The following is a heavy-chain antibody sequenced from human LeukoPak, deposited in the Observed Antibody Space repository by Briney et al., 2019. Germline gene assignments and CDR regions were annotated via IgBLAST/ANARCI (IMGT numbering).Heavy chain of an antibody. Sequence: GESLKISCKGSGYSFTNYWIGWVRQMPGKGLEWMGIIYPGDSDTRYSPSFQGQVTISADKSISTAYLQWSSLKASDTAMYYCARTYCGGDCYCSYFDYWGQGTLVTVSS. J-gene: IGHJ4*02. CDR2: IYPGDSDT. CDR3: ARTYCGGDCYCSYFDY. V-gene: IGHV5-51*01. D-gene: IGHD2-21*02. CDR1: GYSFTNYW.